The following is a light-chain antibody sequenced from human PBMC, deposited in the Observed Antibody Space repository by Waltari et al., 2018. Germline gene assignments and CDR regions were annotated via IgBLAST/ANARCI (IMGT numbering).Light chain of an antibody. CDR2: DDS. CDR1: HLGSTS. CDR3: QVWESRSDPF. V-gene: IGLV3-21*01. Sequence: SCVLTQPPSVSGAPRETPQNTQGGHHLGSTSVHWYQQKPGQAPVLVIYDDSDRPSRIPERFSGSNSGNTATLTISRVEDGDEADYHCQVWESRSDPFFGGGTKLTVL. J-gene: IGLJ2*01.